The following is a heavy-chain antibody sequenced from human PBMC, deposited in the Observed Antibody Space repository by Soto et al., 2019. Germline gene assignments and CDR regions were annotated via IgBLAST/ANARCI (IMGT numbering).Heavy chain of an antibody. D-gene: IGHD3-10*01. Sequence: QVQLVQSGAEVKKPGSSVKVSCKASGGTFSSYAISWVRQAPGQGLEWMGGIIPIFGTANYAQKFQGRVTITADESTSTAYMELSSLRSEDTAVYYCARNGEYNYYGSGSYYNYRYFDYWGQGTLVTVSS. CDR2: IIPIFGTA. CDR3: ARNGEYNYYGSGSYYNYRYFDY. J-gene: IGHJ4*02. V-gene: IGHV1-69*12. CDR1: GGTFSSYA.